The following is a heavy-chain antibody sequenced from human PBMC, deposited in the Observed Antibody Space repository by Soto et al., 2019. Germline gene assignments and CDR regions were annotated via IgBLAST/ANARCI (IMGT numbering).Heavy chain of an antibody. CDR1: GFISSTYL. Sequence: PGGSLRLSXEASGFISSTYLMSWVRQVPGKGLEWVANIKQGGNEKFYVDSVKGRFAISRDNAKKSLFLQMNSLRPEDTAVYYCVGALTYEVPYYYYGMDVWGQGTTVTVSS. J-gene: IGHJ6*02. CDR3: VGALTYEVPYYYYGMDV. V-gene: IGHV3-7*01. CDR2: IKQGGNEK. D-gene: IGHD3-16*01.